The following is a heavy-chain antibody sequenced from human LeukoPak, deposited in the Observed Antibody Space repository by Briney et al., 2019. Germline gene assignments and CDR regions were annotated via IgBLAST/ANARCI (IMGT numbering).Heavy chain of an antibody. CDR2: IYTSGST. CDR3: ARVTMIVVWGAFDI. D-gene: IGHD3-22*01. Sequence: PSQTLSLNCTVSGGSISSGSYYWSWIRQPAGKGLEWIGRIYTSGSTNYNPSLKSRVAISVDTSKNQFSLKLSSVTAADTAVYYCARVTMIVVWGAFDIWGQGTMVTVSS. J-gene: IGHJ3*02. V-gene: IGHV4-61*02. CDR1: GGSISSGSYY.